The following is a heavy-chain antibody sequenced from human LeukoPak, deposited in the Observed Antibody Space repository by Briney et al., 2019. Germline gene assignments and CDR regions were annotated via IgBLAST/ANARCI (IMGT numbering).Heavy chain of an antibody. CDR2: INHSGST. J-gene: IGHJ3*02. D-gene: IGHD2-2*01. Sequence: SETLSLTCAVHGGSFSGYYWSWIRQPPGKGLEWIGEINHSGSTNYNPSLKSRVTISVDTSKNQFSLKLSSVTAADTAVYYCARQSHCSSTSCLDPHDAFDIWGQGTMVTVSS. CDR1: GGSFSGYY. V-gene: IGHV4-34*01. CDR3: ARQSHCSSTSCLDPHDAFDI.